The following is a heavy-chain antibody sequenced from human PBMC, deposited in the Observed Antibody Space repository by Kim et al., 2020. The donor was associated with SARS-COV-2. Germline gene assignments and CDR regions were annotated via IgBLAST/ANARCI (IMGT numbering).Heavy chain of an antibody. J-gene: IGHJ6*01. CDR2: ISTNGGST. V-gene: IGHV3-64D*09. CDR1: CFTFRLSA. Sequence: SLSLSFSSSCFTFRLSAINWFLQSAGKGLEYLSDISTNGGSTHHADSVKGRFTIFRDNSIDTLYLQMSSLRPDDTAVYYCVKAQGFGPSPFYYYGMDV. D-gene: IGHD3-10*01. CDR3: VKAQGFGPSPFYYYGMDV.